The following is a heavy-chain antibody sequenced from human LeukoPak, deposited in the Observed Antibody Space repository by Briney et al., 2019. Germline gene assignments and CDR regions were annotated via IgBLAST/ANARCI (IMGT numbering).Heavy chain of an antibody. D-gene: IGHD3-10*02. CDR3: AELGITMIGGV. CDR1: GFTFSSYE. Sequence: GSLRLSCAASGFTFSSYEMNWVRQAPGKGLEWVSYISSSGSTIYYADSVKGRFTISRDNAKNSLYLQMNSLRAEDTAVYYWAELGITMIGGVWGKGTTVTISS. V-gene: IGHV3-48*03. J-gene: IGHJ6*04. CDR2: ISSSGSTI.